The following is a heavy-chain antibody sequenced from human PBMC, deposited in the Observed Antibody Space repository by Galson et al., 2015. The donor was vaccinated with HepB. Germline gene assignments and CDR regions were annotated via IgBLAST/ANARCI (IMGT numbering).Heavy chain of an antibody. CDR3: AKGITDSSWPDDAFDT. J-gene: IGHJ3*02. CDR2: INDDGSTT. D-gene: IGHD6-13*01. Sequence: SLRLSCAASGFPFTSYALTWVRQVPGRGLEWVSVINDDGSTTHYADSVKGRFTISRDNPENTVYLQMNSLRAEDTAVYYCAKGITDSSWPDDAFDTWGQGTMVTV. V-gene: IGHV3-23*01. CDR1: GFPFTSYA.